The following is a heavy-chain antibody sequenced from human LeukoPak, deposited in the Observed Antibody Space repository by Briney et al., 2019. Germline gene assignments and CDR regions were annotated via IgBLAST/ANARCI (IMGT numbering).Heavy chain of an antibody. D-gene: IGHD6-13*01. CDR2: MNPNSGNT. CDR3: ASGLVEPQQLVWNAFDI. J-gene: IGHJ3*02. CDR1: GYTFTSYD. Sequence: ASVKVSCKASGYTFTSYDINWVRQATGQGLEWMGWMNPNSGNTGYAQKFQGRVTMTRNTSITTAYMELSSLRSEDTAVYYCASGLVEPQQLVWNAFDIWGQGTMVTVSS. V-gene: IGHV1-8*01.